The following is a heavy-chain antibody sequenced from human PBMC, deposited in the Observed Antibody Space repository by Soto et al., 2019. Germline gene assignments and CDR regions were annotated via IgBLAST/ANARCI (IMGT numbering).Heavy chain of an antibody. J-gene: IGHJ3*02. V-gene: IGHV3-30*04. CDR1: GFAFSICG. D-gene: IGHD5-18*01. Sequence: QVQLVESGGGVVQPGRSLRLSCAASGFAFSICGMHRVRQAPGKGLEWMAFISHDGKRKYYADSVKDRFTISRDNSKNTLYLQTDSLRAEDTAVYFCVVEGGVQLSGDAFDIWGQGTMVTVSS. CDR2: ISHDGKRK. CDR3: VVEGGVQLSGDAFDI.